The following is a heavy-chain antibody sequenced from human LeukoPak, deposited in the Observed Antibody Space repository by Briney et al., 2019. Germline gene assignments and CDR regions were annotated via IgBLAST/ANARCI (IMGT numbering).Heavy chain of an antibody. CDR2: ISSSGSTI. J-gene: IGHJ4*02. CDR1: GFTFSSYE. Sequence: PGGSLRLSCAASGFTFSSYEMNWVRQAPGKGLEWVSYISSSGSTIYYADSVKGRFTISRDNAKNSLYLQMNSLRAEDTAVYYCARDQALYSSSSGCFDYWGQGTLVTVSS. V-gene: IGHV3-48*03. D-gene: IGHD6-6*01. CDR3: ARDQALYSSSSGCFDY.